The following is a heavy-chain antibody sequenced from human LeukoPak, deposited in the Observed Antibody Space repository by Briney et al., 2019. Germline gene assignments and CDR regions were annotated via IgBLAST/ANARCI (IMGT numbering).Heavy chain of an antibody. J-gene: IGHJ4*02. CDR2: IYYSGGT. V-gene: IGHV4-39*01. D-gene: IGHD3-10*01. CDR3: ARHFKRFGRHTPLYYFDY. CDR1: GGSISSSSYY. Sequence: PSETLSLTCTVSGGSISSSSYYWGWIRQPPGKGLEWIGSIYYSGGTYYNPSLKSRVTISVDTSKNQFSLKLSSVTAADTAVYYCARHFKRFGRHTPLYYFDYWGQGTLVTVSS.